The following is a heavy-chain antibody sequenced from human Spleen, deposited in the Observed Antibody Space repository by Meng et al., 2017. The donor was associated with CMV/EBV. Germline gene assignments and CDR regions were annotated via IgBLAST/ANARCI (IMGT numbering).Heavy chain of an antibody. CDR2: ISYDGSNK. Sequence: GESLKISCAASGFTFSSYAMHWVRQAPGKGLEWVAVISYDGSNKYYADSVKGRFTISRDNSKNTLYLQMNSLRAEDTAVYYCARDFNGWYYYYGMDVWGQGTTVTVS. CDR3: ARDFNGWYYYYGMDV. J-gene: IGHJ6*02. CDR1: GFTFSSYA. D-gene: IGHD6-19*01. V-gene: IGHV3-30-3*01.